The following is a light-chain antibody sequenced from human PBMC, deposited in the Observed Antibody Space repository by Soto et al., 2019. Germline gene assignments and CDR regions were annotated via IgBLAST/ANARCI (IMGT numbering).Light chain of an antibody. CDR2: DVS. CDR1: SSDVGGYNY. J-gene: IGLJ2*01. Sequence: QSALTQPPSASGSPGPSVTISCTGTSSDVGGYNYVSWYQQHPGKAPKLMIYDVSKRPSGVPDRFSGSKSGNTASLSVSGLQAEDEANYYCSAYAGSNNLIFGGGTKVTVL. V-gene: IGLV2-8*01. CDR3: SAYAGSNNLI.